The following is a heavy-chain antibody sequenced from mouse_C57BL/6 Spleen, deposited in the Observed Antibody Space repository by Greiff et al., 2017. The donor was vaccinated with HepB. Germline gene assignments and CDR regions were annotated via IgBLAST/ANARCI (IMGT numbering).Heavy chain of an antibody. J-gene: IGHJ1*03. CDR3: ASYYGSSHWYFDV. Sequence: VQLQQSGAELVKPGASVKISCKASGYAFSSYWMNWVKQRPGKGLEWIGQIYPGDGDTNYNGKFKGKATLTADKSSSTTYMQLSSLTSEDSAVYFGASYYGSSHWYFDVWGTGTTVTVSS. D-gene: IGHD1-1*01. CDR2: IYPGDGDT. CDR1: GYAFSSYW. V-gene: IGHV1-80*01.